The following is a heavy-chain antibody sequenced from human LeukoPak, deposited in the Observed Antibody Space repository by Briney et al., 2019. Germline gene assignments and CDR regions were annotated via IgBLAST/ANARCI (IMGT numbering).Heavy chain of an antibody. V-gene: IGHV4-59*01. CDR3: ARGGNPHYGMDV. Sequence: SETLSLTCTVSGGSISSYYWSWIRQPPGKGLEWIGNIYYSGSTNYNPSLRSRVTISVDTSKNQCSLKLSSVTAADTAVYYCARGGNPHYGMDVWGQGTTVTVSS. CDR1: GGSISSYY. D-gene: IGHD1-26*01. CDR2: IYYSGST. J-gene: IGHJ6*02.